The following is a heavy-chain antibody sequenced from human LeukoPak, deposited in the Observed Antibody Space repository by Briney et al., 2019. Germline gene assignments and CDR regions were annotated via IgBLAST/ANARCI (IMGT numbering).Heavy chain of an antibody. J-gene: IGHJ3*02. Sequence: GEDLKISCKGSGYSFTSYWIDWVRQLPGQGLEWMGISYPGDSDTRYSPSFQGQATISADKSISNAYLQWSSLKASDTAMYYCARRFRTIAVAGYDAFDIWGQGTMVTVSS. D-gene: IGHD6-19*01. CDR2: SYPGDSDT. CDR3: ARRFRTIAVAGYDAFDI. V-gene: IGHV5-51*01. CDR1: GYSFTSYW.